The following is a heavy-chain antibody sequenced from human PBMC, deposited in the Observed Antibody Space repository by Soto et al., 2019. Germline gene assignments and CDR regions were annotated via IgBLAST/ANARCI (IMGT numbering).Heavy chain of an antibody. J-gene: IGHJ4*02. D-gene: IGHD3-22*01. V-gene: IGHV3-30*18. CDR3: AKDTYYHDSSGYYVFDS. CDR1: GFSFSSYG. Sequence: QVQLVESGGGVVQPGTSLRLSCAASGFSFSSYGMRWVRQTPGKGLEWVAGISYDGSNKYYVDSMKGRLTISRDNSKNTLDLQMNSLRAEDTAVYYCAKDTYYHDSSGYYVFDSWGQGTLVTVSS. CDR2: ISYDGSNK.